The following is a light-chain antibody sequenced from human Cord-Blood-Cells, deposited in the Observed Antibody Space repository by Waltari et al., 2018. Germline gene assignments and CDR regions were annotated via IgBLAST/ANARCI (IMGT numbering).Light chain of an antibody. V-gene: IGLV2-11*01. CDR1: SRDAGGYNY. J-gene: IGLJ3*02. CDR3: CSYAGSYTSRV. Sequence: QSALTHPRSVSGSPGQSVTISCTGTSRDAGGYNYVSWYQQHPGKAPKLMIYDVSKRPSGVPDRFSGSKSGNSASLTISGLQAEDEADYYCCSYAGSYTSRVFGGGTKLTVL. CDR2: DVS.